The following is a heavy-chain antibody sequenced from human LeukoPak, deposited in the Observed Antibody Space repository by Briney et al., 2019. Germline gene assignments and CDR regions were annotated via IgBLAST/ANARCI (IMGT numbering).Heavy chain of an antibody. D-gene: IGHD4-17*01. CDR3: ARERTTVTTHHFDY. J-gene: IGHJ4*02. CDR2: ISAYKGNT. V-gene: IGHV1-18*01. CDR1: GYTVTSYG. Sequence: ASVKVSGKASGYTVTSYGISGVRQAPGQGLEWMGWISAYKGNTNYAQKLQGRVTITADKSTSTAYMELSSLRSEDTAVYYCARERTTVTTHHFDYWGQGTLVTVSS.